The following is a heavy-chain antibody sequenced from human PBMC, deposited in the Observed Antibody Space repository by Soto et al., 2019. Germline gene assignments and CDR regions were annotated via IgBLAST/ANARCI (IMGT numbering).Heavy chain of an antibody. V-gene: IGHV1-8*01. D-gene: IGHD2-15*01. J-gene: IGHJ5*02. CDR1: GYTFTSYY. CDR2: MNPNSGNT. CDR3: ARGSCSGGSCYSVWFDP. Sequence: ASVKVSCKASGYTFTSYYINWVLQATGEGLEWMGWMNPNSGNTGYAQKFQGRVTMTRNTSISTAYMELSSLRSEDTAVYYCARGSCSGGSCYSVWFDPWGQGTLVTVSS.